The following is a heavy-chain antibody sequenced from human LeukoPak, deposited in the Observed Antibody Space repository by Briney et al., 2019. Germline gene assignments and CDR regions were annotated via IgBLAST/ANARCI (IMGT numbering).Heavy chain of an antibody. D-gene: IGHD3-3*01. V-gene: IGHV4-34*01. Sequence: SETLSLTCAVYDGSSSGYYWSWIRQPPGKGLEWIGEINHSGSTNYNPSLKSRVTISVDTSKNQFSLKLSSVTAADTAVYYCAREKAYDFWSGYEFDYWGQGTLVTVSS. CDR2: INHSGST. CDR3: AREKAYDFWSGYEFDY. J-gene: IGHJ4*02. CDR1: DGSSSGYY.